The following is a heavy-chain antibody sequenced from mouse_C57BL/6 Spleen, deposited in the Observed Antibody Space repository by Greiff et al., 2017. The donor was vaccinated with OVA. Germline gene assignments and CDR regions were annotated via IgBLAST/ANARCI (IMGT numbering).Heavy chain of an antibody. V-gene: IGHV1-18*01. CDR2: INPNNGGT. J-gene: IGHJ4*01. CDR1: GYTFTDYN. CDR3: ARLRGFLYYAMDY. Sequence: VQLQQSGPELVKPGASVTIPCKASGYTFTDYNMDWVKQSHGKSLEWIGDINPNNGGTIYNQKFKGKATLTVDKSSSTAYMELRSLTSEDTAVYYGARLRGFLYYAMDYWGQGTSVTGST.